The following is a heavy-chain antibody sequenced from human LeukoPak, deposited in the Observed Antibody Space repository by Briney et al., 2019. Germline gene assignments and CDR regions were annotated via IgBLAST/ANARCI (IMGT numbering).Heavy chain of an antibody. CDR1: GYSISNGYY. J-gene: IGHJ4*02. D-gene: IGHD2-2*01. CDR2: IYYSGST. CDR3: AGEDCSSTSCYFDY. Sequence: PSETLSLTCTVSGYSISNGYYWSWIRQPPGKGLEWIGYIYYSGSTNYNPSLKSRVTISVDTSKNQFSLKLSSVTAADTAVYYCAGEDCSSTSCYFDYWGQGTLVTVSS. V-gene: IGHV4-61*01.